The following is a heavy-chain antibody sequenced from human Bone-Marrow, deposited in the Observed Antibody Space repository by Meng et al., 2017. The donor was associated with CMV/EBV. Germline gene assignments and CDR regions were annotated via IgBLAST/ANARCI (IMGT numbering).Heavy chain of an antibody. D-gene: IGHD5-12*01. CDR3: ASGFSGYDRSYYYHYGMDV. Sequence: GGSLRLSCVGSGFTLSSYDMNWVRQAPGKGLEWVSYTSSDGTTIDHAESVKARFSTSRDNAKNSLYLQINSLRAEDTAVYYCASGFSGYDRSYYYHYGMDVWGQGTTVTDSS. CDR2: TSSDGTTI. CDR1: GFTLSSYD. V-gene: IGHV3-48*03. J-gene: IGHJ6*02.